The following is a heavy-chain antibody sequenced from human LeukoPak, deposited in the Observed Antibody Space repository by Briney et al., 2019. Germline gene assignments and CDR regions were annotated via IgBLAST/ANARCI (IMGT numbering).Heavy chain of an antibody. CDR1: GDSISSRSYY. D-gene: IGHD5-24*01. CDR2: IYYSGST. V-gene: IGHV4-39*07. Sequence: NPSETLSLTCTVSGDSISSRSYYWGWIRQPPGKGLEWIGNIYYSGSTYYNPSLKSRVTISVDTSRNQFSLKLSSVTAADTAVYYCARVRWLQLGHFDYWGQGSLATVSS. CDR3: ARVRWLQLGHFDY. J-gene: IGHJ4*02.